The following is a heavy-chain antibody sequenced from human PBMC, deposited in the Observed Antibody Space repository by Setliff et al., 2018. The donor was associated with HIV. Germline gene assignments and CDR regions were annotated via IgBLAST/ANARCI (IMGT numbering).Heavy chain of an antibody. CDR2: IIPMSGVP. D-gene: IGHD4-17*01. CDR1: GGNFRSYG. V-gene: IGHV1-69*10. Sequence: SVKVSCKASGGNFRSYGISWVRQAPGQGLEWMGGIIPMSGVPKYAQKFQGRVTITADKSTSTAYMELSSLRSEDTAVYYCASGTTYGGNSVAFDIWGQGTMVTVSS. J-gene: IGHJ3*02. CDR3: ASGTTYGGNSVAFDI.